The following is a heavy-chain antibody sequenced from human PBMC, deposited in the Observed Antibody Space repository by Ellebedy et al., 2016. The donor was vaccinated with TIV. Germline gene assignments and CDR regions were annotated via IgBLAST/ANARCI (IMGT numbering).Heavy chain of an antibody. J-gene: IGHJ3*02. V-gene: IGHV4-59*01. Sequence: SETLSLTCTVSGGSISGYFWTWIRQPPGKGLEWIGNIHYGGSTYYSPSLKSRLTISVDTSKSQFSLKLSSVTAADTAVYYCARDLRQGGAVSGTDAFDIWGQGTIITVSS. CDR3: ARDLRQGGAVSGTDAFDI. D-gene: IGHD6-19*01. CDR2: IHYGGST. CDR1: GGSISGYF.